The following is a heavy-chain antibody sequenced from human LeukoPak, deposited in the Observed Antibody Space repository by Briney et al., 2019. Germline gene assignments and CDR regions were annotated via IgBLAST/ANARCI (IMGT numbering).Heavy chain of an antibody. CDR2: IKQDGSEK. CDR3: ARDYYGDYYFDY. CDR1: GFTFSTYW. J-gene: IGHJ4*02. V-gene: IGHV3-7*01. Sequence: GGSLRLSCAASGFTFSTYWMTWVRQAPGKGLAWVANIKQDGSEKYYVDSVKGRFTIFRDNAKNSLYLQMNSLRAEDTAVYFCARDYYGDYYFDYWGQGTLVTVSS. D-gene: IGHD4-17*01.